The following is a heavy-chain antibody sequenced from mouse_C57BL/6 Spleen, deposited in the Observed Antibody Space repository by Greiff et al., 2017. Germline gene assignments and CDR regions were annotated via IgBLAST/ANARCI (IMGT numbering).Heavy chain of an antibody. Sequence: VQLKESGGDLVKPGGSLKLSCAASGFTFSSYGMSWVRQTPDKRLEWVATISSGGSYTYYPDSVKGRFTISRDNAKNTLYLQMSSLKSEDTAMYYCARHSYYYGSSYGYFDVWGTGTTVTVSS. V-gene: IGHV5-6*01. D-gene: IGHD1-1*01. CDR1: GFTFSSYG. CDR2: ISSGGSYT. J-gene: IGHJ1*03. CDR3: ARHSYYYGSSYGYFDV.